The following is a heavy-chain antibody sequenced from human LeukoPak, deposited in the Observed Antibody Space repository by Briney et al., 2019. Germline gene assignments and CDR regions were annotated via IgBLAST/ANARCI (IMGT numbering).Heavy chain of an antibody. CDR3: ARGYGGFDY. Sequence: PGGSLRLSCAASGFTFSNYGMTWVRQAPGKGLEWVSGLSGSGGSTYYADSVKGRFTISRDNSKNTLYLQMNSLRAEDTAVYYCARGYGGFDYWGQGTLVTVPS. J-gene: IGHJ4*02. CDR2: LSGSGGST. CDR1: GFTFSNYG. V-gene: IGHV3-23*01. D-gene: IGHD4-23*01.